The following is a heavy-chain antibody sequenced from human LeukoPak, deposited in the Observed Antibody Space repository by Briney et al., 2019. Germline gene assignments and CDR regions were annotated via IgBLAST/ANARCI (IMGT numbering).Heavy chain of an antibody. V-gene: IGHV3-30-3*01. CDR2: ISYDGSNK. J-gene: IGHJ6*02. CDR3: ANYDSSGSLVYYYYGMDV. D-gene: IGHD3-22*01. Sequence: GGSLRLSCAASGFTFSSYAMHWVRQAPGKGLEWVAVISYDGSNKYYADSVKGRFTISRDNSKNTLYLQMNSLRAEDTAVYYCANYDSSGSLVYYYYGMDVWGQGTTVTVSS. CDR1: GFTFSSYA.